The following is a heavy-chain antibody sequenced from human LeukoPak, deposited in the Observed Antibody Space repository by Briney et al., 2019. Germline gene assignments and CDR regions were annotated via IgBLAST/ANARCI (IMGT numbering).Heavy chain of an antibody. Sequence: GGSLRLSCAASGFTFSTYAMHWVRQAPGKGLEWVAVISNDATKKYYADSVKGRSTISRDNSESTLYLQMNSLRAEDTAVSYCAKDMNTVTTTFDYWGQGTLVTVSS. CDR1: GFTFSTYA. CDR3: AKDMNTVTTTFDY. J-gene: IGHJ4*02. CDR2: ISNDATKK. D-gene: IGHD4-17*01. V-gene: IGHV3-30*18.